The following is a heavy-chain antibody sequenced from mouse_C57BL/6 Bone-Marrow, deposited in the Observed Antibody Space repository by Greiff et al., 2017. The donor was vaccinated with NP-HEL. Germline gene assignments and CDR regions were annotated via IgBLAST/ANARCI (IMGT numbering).Heavy chain of an antibody. CDR2: IHPNSGSA. Sequence: QVPLKQPGAELVKPGASVTLSCQASGYTFTSYWLHWVKPRPGQGLAWIGMIHPNSGSANSNATFKSQATLPVDKSASTAYMQLSSLTSEDSAVYYCASNVITTVVATLRRWGQGTTLTVSS. CDR3: ASNVITTVVATLRR. V-gene: IGHV1-64*01. J-gene: IGHJ2*01. D-gene: IGHD1-1*01. CDR1: GYTFTSYW.